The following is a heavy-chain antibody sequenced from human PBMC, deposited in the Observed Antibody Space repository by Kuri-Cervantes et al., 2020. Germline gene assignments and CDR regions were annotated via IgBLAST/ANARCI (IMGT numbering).Heavy chain of an antibody. CDR2: ISYDGSNK. D-gene: IGHD2-8*02. Sequence: GGSLRLSCAASGFTFSSYGMHWVRQAPGKGLEWVAVISYDGSNKYYAESVKGRFTISRDNSKNTLYLQMNSLRAEDTAVYYCARDRSGGHDAFDIWGQGTMVTVSS. CDR3: ARDRSGGHDAFDI. CDR1: GFTFSSYG. J-gene: IGHJ3*02. V-gene: IGHV3-30*03.